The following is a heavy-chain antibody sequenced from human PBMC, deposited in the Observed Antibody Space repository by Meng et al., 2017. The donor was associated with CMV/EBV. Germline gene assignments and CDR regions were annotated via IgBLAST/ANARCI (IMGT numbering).Heavy chain of an antibody. J-gene: IGHJ4*02. CDR2: IRYDGSNK. CDR1: GFTFSSYG. V-gene: IGHV3-30*02. Sequence: LSLTCAASGFTFSSYGMHWVRQAPGKGLEWVAFIRYDGSNKYYADSVKGRFTISRDNSKNTLYLQMNSLRAEDTAVYYCAKDRGGGVATILGCSRFDYWGQGTLVTVSS. CDR3: AKDRGGGVATILGCSRFDY. D-gene: IGHD5-12*01.